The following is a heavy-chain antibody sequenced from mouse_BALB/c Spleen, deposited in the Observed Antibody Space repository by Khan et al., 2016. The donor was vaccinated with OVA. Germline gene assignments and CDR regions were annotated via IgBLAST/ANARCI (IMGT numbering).Heavy chain of an antibody. CDR1: GFTFSDYY. V-gene: IGHV5-12*02. CDR3: GREGDDGGLAY. D-gene: IGHD2-3*01. Sequence: EVELVESGGGLVQPGGSLKLSCATSGFTFSDYYMYWVRQTPEKRLEWVAYISNRGSTTYYPDTVRGRFTISGDNAKNTRYLQMSRLKSEDTAMYYCGREGDDGGLAYWGQGTLVTVSA. CDR2: ISNRGSTT. J-gene: IGHJ3*01.